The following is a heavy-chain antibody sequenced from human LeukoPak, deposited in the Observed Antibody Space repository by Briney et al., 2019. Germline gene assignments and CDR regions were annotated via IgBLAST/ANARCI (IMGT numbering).Heavy chain of an antibody. D-gene: IGHD4-17*01. Sequence: TSETLSLTCTVSGGSISSGGYYWSWIRQPPGERLEWIGYIYYSGSTYYHPSLKSRVTISLDTSKNQFSLKLSSVTAADTAVYYCARVTTVTTSFHFDYWGQGTLVTVSS. CDR2: IYYSGST. V-gene: IGHV4-30-4*01. J-gene: IGHJ4*02. CDR3: ARVTTVTTSFHFDY. CDR1: GGSISSGGYY.